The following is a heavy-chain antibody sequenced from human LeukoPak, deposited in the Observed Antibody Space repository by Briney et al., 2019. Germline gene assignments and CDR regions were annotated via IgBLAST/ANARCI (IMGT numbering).Heavy chain of an antibody. CDR2: INPNSGGT. V-gene: IGHV1-2*02. J-gene: IGHJ4*02. CDR1: GYTFSGYY. Sequence: GASVKVSCKASGYTFSGYYMHWVRQAPGQGLEWMGWINPNSGGTNYAQKFQGRVTMTRDTSISTAYMELSRLRSDDTAVYYCARATTVTFYFDYWGQGTLVTVSS. CDR3: ARATTVTFYFDY. D-gene: IGHD4-17*01.